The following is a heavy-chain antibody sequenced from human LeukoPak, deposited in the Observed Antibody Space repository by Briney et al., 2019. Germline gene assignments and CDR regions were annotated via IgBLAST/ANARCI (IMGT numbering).Heavy chain of an antibody. CDR3: ARQWSTSSPHFDY. CDR1: GFTFSSYC. CDR2: ISGNSSTI. V-gene: IGHV3-48*01. Sequence: PGGSLRLSCAASGFTFSSYCMTWVRQAPGKGLEWVSYISGNSSTIYYADSVKGRFTISRDNAKNSLYLQMSSLRAEDTAVYYCARQWSTSSPHFDYWGQGTLVTVSS. J-gene: IGHJ4*02. D-gene: IGHD2-2*01.